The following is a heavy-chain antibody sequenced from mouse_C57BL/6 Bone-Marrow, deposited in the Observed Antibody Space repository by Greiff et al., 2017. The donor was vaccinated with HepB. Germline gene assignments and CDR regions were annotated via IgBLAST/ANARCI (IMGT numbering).Heavy chain of an antibody. Sequence: QVQLQQPGAELVKPGASVKLSCKASGYTLTSYWMHWVKQRPGQGLEWIGMIHPNSGSTNYNEKFKSKATLTVDKSSSTAYMQLSSLTSEDSAVYYCARFYGSSYVPAWFAYWGQGTLVTVSA. CDR1: GYTLTSYW. V-gene: IGHV1-64*01. J-gene: IGHJ3*01. D-gene: IGHD1-1*01. CDR2: IHPNSGST. CDR3: ARFYGSSYVPAWFAY.